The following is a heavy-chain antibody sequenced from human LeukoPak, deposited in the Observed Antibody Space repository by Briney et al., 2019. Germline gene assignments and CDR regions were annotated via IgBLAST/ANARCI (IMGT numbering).Heavy chain of an antibody. Sequence: SETLSLTCTVSGGSISSDHYYWSWIRQYPGKGLEWIGYIYYSGSTYYNPSLKSRVTISVDTSKKQFSLKLTSVTAADTAVYYRAAVVPAAANAFDIWGQGTMVTVSS. D-gene: IGHD2-2*01. J-gene: IGHJ3*02. V-gene: IGHV4-31*03. CDR2: IYYSGST. CDR3: AAVVPAAANAFDI. CDR1: GGSISSDHYY.